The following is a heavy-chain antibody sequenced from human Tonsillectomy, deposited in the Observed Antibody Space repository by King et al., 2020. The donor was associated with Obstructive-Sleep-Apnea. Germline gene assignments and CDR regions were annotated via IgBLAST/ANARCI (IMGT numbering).Heavy chain of an antibody. D-gene: IGHD2-21*02. CDR3: AGRGVVTFGDWFDP. Sequence: QLKESGPGLVKPSQTLSLTCTVSGGSISSGGYYWSWIRQHPGKGLEWIGYIYYSGSTYYNPSLKSRITISVDTSKSTSYLKLSSVTAADTAVYYCAGRGVVTFGDWFDPWGQGTLVTVSS. J-gene: IGHJ5*02. CDR2: IYYSGST. V-gene: IGHV4-31*03. CDR1: GGSISSGGYY.